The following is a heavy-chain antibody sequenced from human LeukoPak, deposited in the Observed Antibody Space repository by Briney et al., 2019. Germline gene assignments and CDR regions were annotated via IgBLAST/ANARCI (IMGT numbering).Heavy chain of an antibody. Sequence: GEALKISCSGSEYTFSNLWIAWVRQAPGGGLEWMGLVNPGDSVVRYSPSLQGQFTISADKSINTAYLQWSSLKASDTAIYYCATKAGGSHFDLWGQGTHVTVSS. D-gene: IGHD1-26*01. J-gene: IGHJ4*02. CDR2: VNPGDSVV. CDR1: EYTFSNLW. CDR3: ATKAGGSHFDL. V-gene: IGHV5-51*01.